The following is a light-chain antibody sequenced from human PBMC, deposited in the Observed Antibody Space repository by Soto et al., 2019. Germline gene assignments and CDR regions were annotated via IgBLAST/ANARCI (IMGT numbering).Light chain of an antibody. J-gene: IGLJ1*01. CDR3: QSYDSSLSGYYV. CDR1: SSNIGAGYD. V-gene: IGLV1-40*01. Sequence: QSVLTQPPSVSGAPGQRVTISCTGTSSNIGAGYDVYWYQQLPGTAPKLLIYGNSNRPSGVPDRFSGSKSGTSTSLAITGLQAEDEADYDCQSYDSSLSGYYVFGTGTKVTVL. CDR2: GNS.